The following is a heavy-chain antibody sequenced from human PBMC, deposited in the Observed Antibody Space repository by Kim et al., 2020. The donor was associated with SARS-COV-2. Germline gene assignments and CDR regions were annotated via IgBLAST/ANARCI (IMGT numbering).Heavy chain of an antibody. J-gene: IGHJ3*02. D-gene: IGHD4-17*01. Sequence: SADSVKGRFTISRDNAKNSLYLQMNSLRAEDTAVYYCARISVTTGYAFDIWGQGTMVTVSS. V-gene: IGHV3-21*01. CDR3: ARISVTTGYAFDI.